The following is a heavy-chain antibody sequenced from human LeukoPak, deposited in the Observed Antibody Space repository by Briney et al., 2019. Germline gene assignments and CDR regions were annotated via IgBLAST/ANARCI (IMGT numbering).Heavy chain of an antibody. V-gene: IGHV4-34*01. Sequence: SETLSLTCDVSGGSCDDYYCSWIRQPPGKGLEWIGEIHPHGIIYYNSSLMSRVTISIDTSKTQFSLRLTSVTAADTAFYYCARGRDRSKAGGLWGQGILVTVSS. J-gene: IGHJ4*02. CDR2: IHPHGII. D-gene: IGHD5-24*01. CDR1: GGSCDDYY. CDR3: ARGRDRSKAGGL.